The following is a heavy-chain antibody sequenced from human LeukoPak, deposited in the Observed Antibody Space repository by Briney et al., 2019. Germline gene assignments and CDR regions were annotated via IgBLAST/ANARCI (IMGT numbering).Heavy chain of an antibody. V-gene: IGHV1-2*02. D-gene: IGHD5-12*01. J-gene: IGHJ4*02. CDR2: INPNSGGT. CDR1: GYTFTGYY. Sequence: ASVKVSCKASGYTFTGYYMHWVRQAPGQGLEWMGWINPNSGGTNYAQKFQGRVTTTRDTSISTAYMELSSLRSDDTAVYYCARDKGGHDFWGQGTLVTVSS. CDR3: ARDKGGHDF.